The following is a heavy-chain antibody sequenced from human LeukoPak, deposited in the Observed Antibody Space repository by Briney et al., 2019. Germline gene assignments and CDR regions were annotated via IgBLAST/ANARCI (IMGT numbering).Heavy chain of an antibody. V-gene: IGHV1-2*06. CDR2: INPNSGGT. CDR1: GYTFTSYY. D-gene: IGHD3-16*01. J-gene: IGHJ4*02. CDR3: AIEGWGSYYFDY. Sequence: SVQISCQASGYTFTSYYMHWVRQAPGQGLVWMGRINPNSGGTNYAQKFQGRVTMTRDTSISTAYMELSRLRSDDTAVYYCAIEGWGSYYFDYWGQGTLVTVSS.